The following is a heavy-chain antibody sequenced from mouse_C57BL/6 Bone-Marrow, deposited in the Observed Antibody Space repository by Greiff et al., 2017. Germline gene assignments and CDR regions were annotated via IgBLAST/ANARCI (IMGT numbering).Heavy chain of an antibody. Sequence: QVQLKQSGAELAKPGASVKLSCKASGYTFTSYWMHWVKQRPGQGLEWIGYINPSSGYTKYNQKFKDKATLTADKSSSTAYMQLSSLTYEDSAVYYCARRPTTPRWEALGFAYWGQGTLVTVSA. J-gene: IGHJ3*01. CDR1: GYTFTSYW. CDR3: ARRPTTPRWEALGFAY. V-gene: IGHV1-7*01. CDR2: INPSSGYT. D-gene: IGHD2-10*01.